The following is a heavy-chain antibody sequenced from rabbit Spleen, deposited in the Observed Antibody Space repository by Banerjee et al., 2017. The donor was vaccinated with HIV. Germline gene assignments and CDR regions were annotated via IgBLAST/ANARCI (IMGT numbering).Heavy chain of an antibody. CDR1: GVSLNDKDV. D-gene: IGHD8-1*01. Sequence: EQLEESGGGLVKPEGSLTLTCKASGVSLNDKDVMCWVRQAPGKGLEWIACINIVTGKSVYANWAKGRFTMSRTSSTTVTLQMTGLTAADTATYFCAKDTGSSFSSYGMDLWGPGTLVTVS. CDR3: AKDTGSSFSSYGMDL. CDR2: INIVTGKS. V-gene: IGHV1S45*01. J-gene: IGHJ6*01.